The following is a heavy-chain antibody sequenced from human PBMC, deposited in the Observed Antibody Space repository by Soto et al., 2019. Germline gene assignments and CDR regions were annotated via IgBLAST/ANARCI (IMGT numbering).Heavy chain of an antibody. CDR1: GYSFYTYW. CDR3: ARHSLATQPGDD. CDR2: IYPGDSDT. V-gene: IGHV5-51*01. Sequence: PGESLKISCRASGYSFYTYWIAWVRQRPGKGLHWMGIIYPGDSDTRYSPSFQGQVTISVDNSIDTAYLGWTTLRASDSAMYYCARHSLATQPGDDWGQGTRVTVSS. J-gene: IGHJ4*02. D-gene: IGHD5-12*01.